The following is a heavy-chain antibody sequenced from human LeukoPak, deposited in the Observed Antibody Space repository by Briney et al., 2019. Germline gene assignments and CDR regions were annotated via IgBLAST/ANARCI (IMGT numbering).Heavy chain of an antibody. CDR1: GGSFSGYY. CDR2: INDSGSV. D-gene: IGHD2-15*01. Sequence: PSETLSLTCAVYGGSFSGYYWSWIRQPPGKGLEWIGEINDSGSVNCNPSLKNRVTLSVDTSKNQFSLRLSSVAAADTAVYYCARRLVDSGASQVSDDWGQGTLVTVSS. V-gene: IGHV4-34*01. J-gene: IGHJ4*02. CDR3: ARRLVDSGASQVSDD.